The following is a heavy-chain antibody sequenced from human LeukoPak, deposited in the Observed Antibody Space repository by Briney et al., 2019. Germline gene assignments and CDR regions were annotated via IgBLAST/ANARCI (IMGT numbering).Heavy chain of an antibody. Sequence: SETLSLTCVVSGGSIITNDYWWGWIRQPPGKGLEWIGEINHSGSTNYNPPLKSRVTISVDTSKNQFSLKLRSVTAADTAVYYCARLWFGELVTDSWGQGTLVTVSS. CDR1: GGSIITNDYW. J-gene: IGHJ4*02. CDR2: INHSGST. D-gene: IGHD3-10*01. V-gene: IGHV4/OR15-8*01. CDR3: ARLWFGELVTDS.